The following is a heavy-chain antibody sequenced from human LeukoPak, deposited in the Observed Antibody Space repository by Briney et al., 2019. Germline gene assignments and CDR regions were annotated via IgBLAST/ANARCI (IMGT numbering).Heavy chain of an antibody. J-gene: IGHJ5*01. CDR1: GFTFSSYA. Sequence: GGSLRLSCAASGFTFSSYAMSWVRQAPGKGLEWVSTITGGGSTTYYADSVKGRFTISRDNSKNTLYLQMNSLRAEDTALYYCARESPVAATGRSWFDSWGQGALVTVSS. V-gene: IGHV3-23*01. CDR3: ARESPVAATGRSWFDS. CDR2: ITGGGSTT. D-gene: IGHD6-13*01.